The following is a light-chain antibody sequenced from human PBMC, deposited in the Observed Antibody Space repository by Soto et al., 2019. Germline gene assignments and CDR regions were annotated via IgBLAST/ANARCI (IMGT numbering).Light chain of an antibody. CDR2: GDS. Sequence: QSVLTQPPSVSGAPGHRVTISCTGSSSNIGAGYDVHWYQQLPRTAPKLLIYGDSNRPSGVPDRFSGSKSGTSAPLAITGLQAEAEVDDYCQSYVSSLSGSRFGGWTKLTVL. J-gene: IGLJ2*01. CDR3: QSYVSSLSGSR. V-gene: IGLV1-40*01. CDR1: SSNIGAGYD.